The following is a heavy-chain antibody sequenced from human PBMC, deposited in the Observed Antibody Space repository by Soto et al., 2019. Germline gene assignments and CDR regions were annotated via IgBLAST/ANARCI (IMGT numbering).Heavy chain of an antibody. D-gene: IGHD6-19*01. V-gene: IGHV3-9*01. CDR2: ISWNSGSI. CDR1: GFTFDDYA. J-gene: IGHJ4*02. CDR3: AKDRGSGWYGLEDY. Sequence: EVQLVESGGGLVQPGRSLRLSCAASGFTFDDYAMHWVRQAPGKGLEWVSGISWNSGSIGYADSVKGRFTISRDNAKNSLYLQMNSLRAEDTALYYCAKDRGSGWYGLEDYWGQGTLVTVSS.